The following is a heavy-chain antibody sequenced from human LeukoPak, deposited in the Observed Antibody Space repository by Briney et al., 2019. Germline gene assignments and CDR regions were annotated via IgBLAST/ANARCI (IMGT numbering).Heavy chain of an antibody. CDR1: GFTFSSYG. V-gene: IGHV3-30*18. CDR2: ISYDGSNK. J-gene: IGHJ6*02. CDR3: AKNLLPGTYYGMDV. Sequence: GRSLRLSCAASGFTFSSYGMHWVRQAPGKGLEWVAVISYDGSNKYYADSVKGRFTISRDNSKNTLYLQMNSLRAEHTAVYYCAKNLLPGTYYGMDVWGQGTTVTVSS. D-gene: IGHD1-14*01.